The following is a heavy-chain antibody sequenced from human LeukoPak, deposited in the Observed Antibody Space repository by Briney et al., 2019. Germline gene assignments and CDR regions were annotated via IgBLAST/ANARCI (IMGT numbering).Heavy chain of an antibody. CDR1: GFTFSSYT. CDR2: LSGSGGRT. CDR3: AIVQLAQGVTD. J-gene: IGHJ4*02. V-gene: IGHV3-23*01. Sequence: GGSLRLPCAASGFTFSSYTMSWVRQAPGKGLEWVAELSGSGGRTYYADSVNGRFTISRDNSKNTLYLQMNSLSAEDTAVYYRAIVQLAQGVTDWGQGTLVTVSS. D-gene: IGHD5-24*01.